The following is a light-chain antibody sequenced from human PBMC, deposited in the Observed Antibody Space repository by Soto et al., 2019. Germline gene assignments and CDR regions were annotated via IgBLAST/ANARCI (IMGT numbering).Light chain of an antibody. V-gene: IGKV3-20*01. Sequence: EIVLTQSPDTLSLSPGERATLSCRASQSVSNNYLAWYQQKPGQAPRLLISGASSRATGIPDRFSGGGSGTDFTLTISRVEPEDFAVYSCQQYGSSPGTFGQGTKLEIK. CDR3: QQYGSSPGT. CDR1: QSVSNNY. J-gene: IGKJ2*01. CDR2: GAS.